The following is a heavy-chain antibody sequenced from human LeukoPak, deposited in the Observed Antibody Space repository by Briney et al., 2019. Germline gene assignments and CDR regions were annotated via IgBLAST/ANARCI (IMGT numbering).Heavy chain of an antibody. J-gene: IGHJ1*01. CDR1: GFTFSSYA. V-gene: IGHV3-64*01. Sequence: GGSLRLSCAASGFTFSSYAMHWVRQAPGKGLEYVSAISSNGGSTYYANSVKGRFTISRDNSKNTLYLQMGSLRAEDVAVYYCARQDDYGDYGIEHWGQGTLVTVSS. CDR2: ISSNGGST. CDR3: ARQDDYGDYGIEH. D-gene: IGHD4-17*01.